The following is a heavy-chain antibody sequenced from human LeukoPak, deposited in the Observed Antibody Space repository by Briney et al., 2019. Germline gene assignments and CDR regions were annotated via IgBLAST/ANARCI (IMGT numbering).Heavy chain of an antibody. CDR2: MNPNSGNT. D-gene: IGHD1-26*01. J-gene: IGHJ5*02. V-gene: IGHV1-8*03. CDR1: GYTFTSYD. Sequence: RASVKVSCKASGYTFTSYDINWVRQATGQGLEWMGWMNPNSGNTGYAQKFQGRVTITRNTSISTAYMELSSLRSEDTAVYYCARSHRGSYWFDPWGQGTLVTVSS. CDR3: ARSHRGSYWFDP.